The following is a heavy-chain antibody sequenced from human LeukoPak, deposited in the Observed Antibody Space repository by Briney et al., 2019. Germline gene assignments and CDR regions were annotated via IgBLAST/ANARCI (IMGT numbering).Heavy chain of an antibody. CDR1: GFTFSSYA. CDR2: ISGSGEST. D-gene: IGHD3-10*01. J-gene: IGHJ4*02. CDR3: AKWGSGSYYKGSFDY. Sequence: GGSLRLSCAASGFTFSSYAMSWVRRAPGKGLEWGSTISGSGESTYYADSVKGRFTISRDNSKNTLYLQMNSLRAEDTAVYYCAKWGSGSYYKGSFDYWGQGTLVTVSS. V-gene: IGHV3-23*01.